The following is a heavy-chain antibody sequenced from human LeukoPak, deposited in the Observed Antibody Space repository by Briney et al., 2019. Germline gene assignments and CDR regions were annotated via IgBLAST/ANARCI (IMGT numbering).Heavy chain of an antibody. Sequence: SETLSLTCAVSGYSISSGYYWGWIRQPPGKGLEWIGSIYYSGSTYYNPSLKSRVTISVDTSKNQFSLKLSSVTAADTAVYYCARRVLGGFDPWGQGTLVTVSS. CDR2: IYYSGST. CDR3: ARRVLGGFDP. CDR1: GYSISSGYY. V-gene: IGHV4-38-2*01. J-gene: IGHJ5*02.